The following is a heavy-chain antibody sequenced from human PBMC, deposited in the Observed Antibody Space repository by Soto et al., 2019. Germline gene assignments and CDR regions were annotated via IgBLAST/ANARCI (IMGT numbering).Heavy chain of an antibody. D-gene: IGHD3-3*01. CDR2: IIPIFGTA. V-gene: IGHV1-69*06. CDR3: ARDRRFLEWLTNYYYGMDV. CDR1: GGTFSSYA. Sequence: SVKVSCKASGGTFSSYAISWVRQAPGQGLEWMGGIIPIFGTANYAQKFQGRVTITADKSTSTAYMELSSLRSEDTAVYYCARDRRFLEWLTNYYYGMDVWGQGXTVTVYS. J-gene: IGHJ6*02.